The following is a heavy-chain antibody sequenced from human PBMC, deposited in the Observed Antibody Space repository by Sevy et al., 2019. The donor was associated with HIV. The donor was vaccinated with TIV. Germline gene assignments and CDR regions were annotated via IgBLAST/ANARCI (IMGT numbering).Heavy chain of an antibody. CDR2: FDPEDGEP. Sequence: ASVKVSCKVSGNTLSDLSMHWVRQSPGKGFEWIGGFDPEDGEPIYARKFQGRVTVTEDTSTDTAYMELGSLSSEDTAAYYCASVGYYDSTAHKQDLGGYWGQGTLTTVSS. CDR1: GNTLSDLS. V-gene: IGHV1-24*01. CDR3: ASVGYYDSTAHKQDLGGY. D-gene: IGHD3-16*01. J-gene: IGHJ4*02.